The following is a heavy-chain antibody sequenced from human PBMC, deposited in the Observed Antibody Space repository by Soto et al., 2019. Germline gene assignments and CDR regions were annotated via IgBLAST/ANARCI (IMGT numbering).Heavy chain of an antibody. CDR3: ARVRGYCTNGVCQNYYYGMYV. D-gene: IGHD2-8*01. CDR1: GYTFTGYY. J-gene: IGHJ6*02. CDR2: INPNSGGT. V-gene: IGHV1-2*02. Sequence: ASVKVSCKDSGYTFTGYYMHWVRQAPGQGLEWMGWINPNSGGTNYAQKFQGRVTMTRDTSISTAHMELSRLRSDDTAVYYCARVRGYCTNGVCQNYYYGMYVWGQGTTVAVAS.